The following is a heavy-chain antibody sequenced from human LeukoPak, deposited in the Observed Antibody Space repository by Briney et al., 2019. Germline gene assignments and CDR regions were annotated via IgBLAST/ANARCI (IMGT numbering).Heavy chain of an antibody. CDR2: IYSGGST. J-gene: IGHJ4*02. D-gene: IGHD3-9*01. Sequence: GGSLRLSCAASGFIFSSYCMTWVRQAPGKGLEWVSVIYSGGSTYYADSVKGRFTISRDNSKNTLYLQMNSLRAEDTAVYYCARPFDILTGYFDYWGQGTLVTVSS. V-gene: IGHV3-66*02. CDR3: ARPFDILTGYFDY. CDR1: GFIFSSYC.